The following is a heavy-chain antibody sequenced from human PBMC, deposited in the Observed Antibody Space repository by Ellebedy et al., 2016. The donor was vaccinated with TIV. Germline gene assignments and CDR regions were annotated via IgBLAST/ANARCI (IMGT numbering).Heavy chain of an antibody. CDR1: GGSFSGYY. J-gene: IGHJ3*02. CDR3: ARIIVVVMGAFDI. CDR2: INHSGSS. V-gene: IGHV4-34*01. Sequence: SETLSLXXAVYGGSFSGYYWSWIRQPPGKGLEWIGEINHSGSSNYNPSLKSRVTISVDASKNQFSLKLSSVTAADTAVYYCARIIVVVMGAFDIWGQGTMVTVSS. D-gene: IGHD3-22*01.